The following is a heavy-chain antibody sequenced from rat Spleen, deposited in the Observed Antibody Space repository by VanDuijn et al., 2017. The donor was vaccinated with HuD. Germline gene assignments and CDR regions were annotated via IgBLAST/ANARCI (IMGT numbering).Heavy chain of an antibody. Sequence: QVQLKESGPGLVQPSQTLSLTCTVSGFSLTSYHVSWVRQPPGKGLEWMGVIWTGGSTAYNSLLNSRLSITRDISKSQVFLKMNSLQTEDRATYYCARANRDSYAHFDYWGQGVMVTVSS. D-gene: IGHD1-12*01. CDR2: IWTGGST. J-gene: IGHJ2*01. CDR3: ARANRDSYAHFDY. CDR1: GFSLTSYH. V-gene: IGHV2-43*01.